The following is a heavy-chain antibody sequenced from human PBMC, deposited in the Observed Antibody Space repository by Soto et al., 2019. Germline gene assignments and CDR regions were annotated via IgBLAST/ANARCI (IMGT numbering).Heavy chain of an antibody. Sequence: QVQLQESGPGLVKPSQTLSLTCTVSGGSISSGDYYWSWIRQSPGKGLEYIGYIYYSGSTSYNPSLKSRVIISVDTSKNQSSLKLSSVTAADTAVYYCARAWYYYYYGMDVWGQGTTVTVSS. J-gene: IGHJ6*02. CDR1: GGSISSGDYY. V-gene: IGHV4-30-4*01. CDR3: ARAWYYYYYGMDV. CDR2: IYYSGST.